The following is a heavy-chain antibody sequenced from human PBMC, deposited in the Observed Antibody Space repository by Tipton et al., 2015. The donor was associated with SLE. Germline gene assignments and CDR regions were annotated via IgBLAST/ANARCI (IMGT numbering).Heavy chain of an antibody. CDR1: GVTFSTYW. Sequence: SGVTFSTYWMSWVRQAPGKGLEWVANIREDGGEKYYVDSVKGRFTIPRDNAKNSVYLQMNSLRAEDTAVYYCARFSGYSTSSAYFDYWGQGTLVAISS. J-gene: IGHJ4*02. V-gene: IGHV3-7*01. CDR3: ARFSGYSTSSAYFDY. D-gene: IGHD1-26*01. CDR2: IREDGGEK.